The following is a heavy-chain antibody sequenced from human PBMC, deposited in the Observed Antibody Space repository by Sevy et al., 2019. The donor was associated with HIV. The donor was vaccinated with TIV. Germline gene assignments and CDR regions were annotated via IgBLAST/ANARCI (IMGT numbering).Heavy chain of an antibody. J-gene: IGHJ6*02. CDR3: AKEEYSSNSNSYYGMDV. CDR1: GFSLTTSD. Sequence: GGSLRLSCAASGFSLTTSDMHWVRQAPGKGLEWVAVISYDGTNKYYADSVKGRFTIFRDNSKNTLYLQMNSLRVEDTAVYYCAKEEYSSNSNSYYGMDVWGQGTTVTVSS. D-gene: IGHD6-6*01. V-gene: IGHV3-30*18. CDR2: ISYDGTNK.